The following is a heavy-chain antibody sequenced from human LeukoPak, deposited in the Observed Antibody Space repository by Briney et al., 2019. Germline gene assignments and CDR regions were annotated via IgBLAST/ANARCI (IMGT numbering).Heavy chain of an antibody. CDR2: ISAYNGNT. CDR3: ARDGGSYYYYGMDV. V-gene: IGHV1-18*01. CDR1: GYTFTSYG. D-gene: IGHD1-26*01. Sequence: GASVNVSCKASGYTFTSYGISWVRQAPGQGLEWMGWISAYNGNTNYAQKLQGRVTMTTDTFTSTAYMELRSLRSDDTAVYYCARDGGSYYYYGMDVWGQGTTVTVSS. J-gene: IGHJ6*02.